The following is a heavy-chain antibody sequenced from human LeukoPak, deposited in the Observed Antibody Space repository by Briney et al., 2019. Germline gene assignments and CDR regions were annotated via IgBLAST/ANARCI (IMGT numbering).Heavy chain of an antibody. CDR1: GYSFTSYG. CDR3: ARVDNIVVIPALPFDY. V-gene: IGHV1-18*01. CDR2: ISAYNGNT. D-gene: IGHD2-2*01. J-gene: IGHJ4*02. Sequence: ASVKVSCKASGYSFTSYGINWVRQAPGQGLEWMGWISAYNGNTHYAQKFQGRVSMTTDTSTTTAHMELRSLRSDDTAIYYCARVDNIVVIPALPFDYWGQGTLVIVSS.